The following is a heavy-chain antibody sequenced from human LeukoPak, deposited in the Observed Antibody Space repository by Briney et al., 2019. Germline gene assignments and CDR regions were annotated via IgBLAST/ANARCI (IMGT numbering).Heavy chain of an antibody. Sequence: ASVKVSCKTSGYTFTRYAMNWVRQAPGQRLEWMGWINTNTGNPTYAQGFTGRSVFSLDPSVNTAYLQISSLKAEDTAVYYCARDPIGTTMFFDSWGQGTLVTVSS. D-gene: IGHD3-10*02. CDR3: ARDPIGTTMFFDS. J-gene: IGHJ4*02. CDR1: GYTFTRYA. CDR2: INTNTGNP. V-gene: IGHV7-4-1*02.